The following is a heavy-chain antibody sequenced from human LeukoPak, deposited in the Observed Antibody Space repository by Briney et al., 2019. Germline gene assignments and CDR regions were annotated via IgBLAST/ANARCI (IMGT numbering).Heavy chain of an antibody. J-gene: IGHJ4*02. D-gene: IGHD6-19*01. Sequence: PGGSLRLSCAASGFTFSKYWMLWVRQAPGKGRESVSRTNTDGTVTTYADSVKGRFTVSRDNADNTMFLQMNSVRDEDTAVYYCATKQWLAPPPDSWGQGTPVTVSS. CDR2: TNTDGTVT. V-gene: IGHV3-74*01. CDR3: ATKQWLAPPPDS. CDR1: GFTFSKYW.